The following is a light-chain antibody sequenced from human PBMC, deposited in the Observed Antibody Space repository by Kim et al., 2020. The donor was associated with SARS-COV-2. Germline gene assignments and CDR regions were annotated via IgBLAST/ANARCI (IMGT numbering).Light chain of an antibody. V-gene: IGKV1-16*02. CDR2: AAS. CDR3: QHYKSYPLT. J-gene: IGKJ4*01. Sequence: SASIGDRVTITCRASQDISHYLSWFQQKPGTAPKSLIYAASSLEGGVPSKFSGSGSGTDFTLTISNLQPEDFATYYCQHYKSYPLTVGGGTKVEI. CDR1: QDISHY.